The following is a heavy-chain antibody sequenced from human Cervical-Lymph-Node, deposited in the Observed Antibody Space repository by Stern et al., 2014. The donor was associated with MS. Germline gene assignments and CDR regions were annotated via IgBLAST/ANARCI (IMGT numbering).Heavy chain of an antibody. D-gene: IGHD6-13*01. CDR2: ISYDGTTK. V-gene: IGHV3-30*04. Sequence: QVQLVESGGGVVQPGRSLRLSCAASGFTFRNYAMNWVRQAPGKGLEWVAIISYDGTTKYYSDSVRGRFTISRDNSRNTLDLQMNSLRPEDTAVYYCANLAAEGSDGGYDWFDPWGQGTLVTVAS. CDR1: GFTFRNYA. CDR3: ANLAAEGSDGGYDWFDP. J-gene: IGHJ5*02.